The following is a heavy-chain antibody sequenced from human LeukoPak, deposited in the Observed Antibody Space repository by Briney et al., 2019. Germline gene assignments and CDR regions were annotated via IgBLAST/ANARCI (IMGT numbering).Heavy chain of an antibody. J-gene: IGHJ4*02. V-gene: IGHV3-7*01. Sequence: GGSLRLSCAASGFTFNSYAMSWVRQAPGKGLEWVANIKQDGSEKYYVDSVKGRFTISRDNAKNSLYLQMNSLRAEDTAVYYCARPAWFSYWGQGTLVTVSS. CDR1: GFTFNSYA. CDR2: IKQDGSEK. D-gene: IGHD3-22*01. CDR3: ARPAWFSY.